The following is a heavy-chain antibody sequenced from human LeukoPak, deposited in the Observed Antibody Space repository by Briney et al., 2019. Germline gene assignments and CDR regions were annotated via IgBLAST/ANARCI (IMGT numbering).Heavy chain of an antibody. Sequence: GGSLRLSWAASGFTFSSYAMSWVRQAPGHGLECVSAISGSGGSTYYADSAKGWFTISRDNSKNTLYLRMKSLRAQYTASYDCAKAHDFWSGYSRLNNWFDTWGQGTLVTVSS. CDR1: GFTFSSYA. J-gene: IGHJ5*02. CDR2: ISGSGGST. D-gene: IGHD3-3*01. CDR3: AKAHDFWSGYSRLNNWFDT. V-gene: IGHV3-23*01.